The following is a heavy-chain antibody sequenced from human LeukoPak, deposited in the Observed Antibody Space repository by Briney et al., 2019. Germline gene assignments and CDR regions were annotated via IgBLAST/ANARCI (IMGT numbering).Heavy chain of an antibody. D-gene: IGHD6-19*01. J-gene: IGHJ4*02. CDR3: AKDMDSSGWLSYFDY. V-gene: IGHV3-9*01. CDR1: GFTFDDYA. Sequence: PGGSLRLSCASPGFTFDDYAMHWVRQAPGKGLEWVSGISWDSGSIGYADSVKGRFTISRDNAKNTLYLQMNSLRAEDTALYYCAKDMDSSGWLSYFDYWGQGTLVTVSS. CDR2: ISWDSGSI.